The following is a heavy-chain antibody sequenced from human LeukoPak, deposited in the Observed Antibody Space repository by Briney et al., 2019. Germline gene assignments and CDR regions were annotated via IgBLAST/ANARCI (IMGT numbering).Heavy chain of an antibody. CDR1: GFTVSSNY. V-gene: IGHV3-53*01. Sequence: GGSLRLSCAASGFTVSSNYMSWVRQAPGKGLEWVSVIYSGGSTYYADSVKGRFTISRDNSKNTLYLQMNSLRAEDTAVYYCAKDGGFLEWLLIYWGQGTLVTVSS. J-gene: IGHJ4*02. CDR2: IYSGGST. CDR3: AKDGGFLEWLLIY. D-gene: IGHD3-3*01.